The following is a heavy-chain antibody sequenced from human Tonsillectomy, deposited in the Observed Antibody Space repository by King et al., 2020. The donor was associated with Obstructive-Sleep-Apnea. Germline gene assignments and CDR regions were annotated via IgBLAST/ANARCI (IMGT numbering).Heavy chain of an antibody. D-gene: IGHD6-19*01. CDR2: IYPGDSDT. CDR1: GYSFTSYW. Sequence: QLVQSGAEVKKPGESLKISCKGSGYSFTSYWIGWVRQMPGKGLEWMGIIYPGDSDTRYSPSFQGQVTISADKSISTAYLQWSSLKASDTAIYYCARRPGGSGWYCGSKYYFDYWGQGTLVTVSS. CDR3: ARRPGGSGWYCGSKYYFDY. J-gene: IGHJ4*02. V-gene: IGHV5-51*01.